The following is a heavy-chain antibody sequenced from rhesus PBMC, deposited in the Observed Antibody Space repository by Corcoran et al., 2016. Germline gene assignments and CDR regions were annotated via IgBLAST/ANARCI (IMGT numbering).Heavy chain of an antibody. CDR1: GVSIRSNY. CDR3: ARDRSSSYEAAFDF. J-gene: IGHJ3*01. D-gene: IGHD6-43*01. V-gene: IGHV4-173*01. Sequence: QLQLQESGPGLVKPSEPLSLTCAVSGVSIRSNYWSWIRQPPGTGREWVGRISGSGGTTYYNPSLNSRSNISTDTSKNQFVLRLSLVTAADTSVYYCARDRSSSYEAAFDFWGQGLRVIVSS. CDR2: ISGSGGTT.